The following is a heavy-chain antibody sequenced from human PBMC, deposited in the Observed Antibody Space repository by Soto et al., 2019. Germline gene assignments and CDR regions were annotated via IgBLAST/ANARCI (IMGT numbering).Heavy chain of an antibody. CDR1: GYTFTSYG. V-gene: IGHV1-18*01. Sequence: ASVKVSRKASGYTFTSYGISWVRQAPGQGLEWMGWISAYNGNTNYAQKLQGRDTMTTDTSTSTAYMELRSLRSDDTAVYYCARQRGRAWELSFDSWGQGTLVNV. J-gene: IGHJ4*02. D-gene: IGHD1-26*01. CDR2: ISAYNGNT. CDR3: ARQRGRAWELSFDS.